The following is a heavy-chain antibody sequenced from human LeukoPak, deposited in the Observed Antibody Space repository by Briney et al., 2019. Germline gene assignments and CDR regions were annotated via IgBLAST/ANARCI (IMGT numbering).Heavy chain of an antibody. J-gene: IGHJ4*02. CDR3: AKEGLHYYGSGSYYIGYYFDY. Sequence: GGYLRRSCAASGFTCSSYAMSWVRQAPGKGLEWVSAISGSGGSTYHADTVKGRFTISRDNSKDTLYLQRNSLRAEDTAVYYCAKEGLHYYGSGSYYIGYYFDYWGQGTRVTVSS. CDR2: ISGSGGST. V-gene: IGHV3-23*01. CDR1: GFTCSSYA. D-gene: IGHD3-10*01.